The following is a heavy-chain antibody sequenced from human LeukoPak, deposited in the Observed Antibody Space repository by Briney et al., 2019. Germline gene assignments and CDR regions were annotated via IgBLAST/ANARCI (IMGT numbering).Heavy chain of an antibody. CDR2: ITGSGGGT. J-gene: IGHJ4*02. Sequence: AGGSLRLSCAASGFTFSSYAMSWVRQAPGKGLEWVSVITGSGGGTYYTDSVMGRFTISRDNSKNTLYLQMNSLRAEDAAVYHCARGGDFGAPFDYWGQGTLVTVSS. V-gene: IGHV3-23*01. CDR3: ARGGDFGAPFDY. CDR1: GFTFSSYA. D-gene: IGHD3-10*01.